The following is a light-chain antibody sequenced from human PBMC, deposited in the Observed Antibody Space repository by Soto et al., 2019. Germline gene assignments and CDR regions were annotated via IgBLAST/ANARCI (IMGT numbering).Light chain of an antibody. CDR3: VQYNHYPPV. Sequence: IQGTQVAFSRSAARGVGVASSSRSSQSISIYLNWYQQKPGKAPKLLIYAASSLQRGVPSRFSGTASATELPIITSGLQPQDPATHYCVQYNHYPPVFGPGTKVDI. J-gene: IGKJ1*01. V-gene: IGKV1-17*01. CDR2: AAS. CDR1: QSISIY.